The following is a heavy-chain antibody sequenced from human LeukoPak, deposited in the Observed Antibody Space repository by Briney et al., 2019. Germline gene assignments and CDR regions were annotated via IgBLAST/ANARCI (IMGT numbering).Heavy chain of an antibody. V-gene: IGHV4-34*01. Sequence: SETLSLTCAVYGGSFSGYYWSWIRQPPGKGLEWIGEINHSGSTNYNTSLKSRVTISVDTSKNQFSLNLNSVTAADTAFYYCASDRIWFGESTNEYWGQGTLVTVSS. CDR3: ASDRIWFGESTNEY. CDR1: GGSFSGYY. CDR2: INHSGST. J-gene: IGHJ4*02. D-gene: IGHD3-10*01.